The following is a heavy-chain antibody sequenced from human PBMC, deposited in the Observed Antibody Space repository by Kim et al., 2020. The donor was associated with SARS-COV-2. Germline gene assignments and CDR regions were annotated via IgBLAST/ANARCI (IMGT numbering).Heavy chain of an antibody. CDR3: ATERGVYGSGNNWFDP. CDR1: GYTLTELS. Sequence: ASVKVSCKVSGYTLTELSMHWVRQAPGKGLEWMGGFDPEDGETIYAQKFQGRVTMTEDTSTDTAYMELSSLRSEDTAVYYCATERGVYGSGNNWFDPWGQGTLVTVSS. V-gene: IGHV1-24*01. J-gene: IGHJ5*02. D-gene: IGHD3-10*01. CDR2: FDPEDGET.